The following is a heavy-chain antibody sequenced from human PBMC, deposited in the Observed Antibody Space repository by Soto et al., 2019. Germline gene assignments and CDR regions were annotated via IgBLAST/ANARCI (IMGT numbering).Heavy chain of an antibody. CDR1: GGTFSSYA. J-gene: IGHJ6*02. CDR3: ASHSITGTWVYYYGMDV. Sequence: QVQLVQSGAEVKKPGSSVKVSCKASGGTFSSYAISWVRQAPGQGLEWMGGIISIFDTADYAQKFQGGVTISANESTTTAYREMTSLGADHTAVYYCASHSITGTWVYYYGMDVWGQGTTVTVSS. V-gene: IGHV1-69*12. D-gene: IGHD1-7*01. CDR2: IISIFDTA.